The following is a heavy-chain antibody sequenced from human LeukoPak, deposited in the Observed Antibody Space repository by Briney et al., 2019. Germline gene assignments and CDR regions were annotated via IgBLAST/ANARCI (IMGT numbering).Heavy chain of an antibody. D-gene: IGHD3/OR15-3a*01. V-gene: IGHV3-33*01. CDR1: GFTFSSYG. J-gene: IGHJ4*02. CDR3: ARDAGERWTVDFDY. CDR2: IWYDESKN. Sequence: GRSLRLSCAASGFTFSSYGMHWVRQAPGKGLEWVAFIWYDESKNSHADSVKGRFTISRDNSKKTLYLQMDSLRAEDTAVYYCARDAGERWTVDFDYWGQGTLVTVSS.